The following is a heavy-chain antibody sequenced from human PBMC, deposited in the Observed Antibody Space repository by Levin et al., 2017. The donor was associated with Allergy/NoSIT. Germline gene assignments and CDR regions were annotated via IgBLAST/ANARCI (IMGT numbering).Heavy chain of an antibody. D-gene: IGHD3-9*01. CDR1: GFTFNIYW. CDR3: ARHASHRLDW. CDR2: IYQDGGEK. V-gene: IGHV3-7*01. Sequence: GGSLRLSCAASGFTFNIYWMTWVRQAPGKGLEWVANIYQDGGEKYYVDSVKGRFTISRDNAKNSLDLQMNSLRAEDTAVYYCARHASHRLDWWGRGTLVTVSS. J-gene: IGHJ4*02.